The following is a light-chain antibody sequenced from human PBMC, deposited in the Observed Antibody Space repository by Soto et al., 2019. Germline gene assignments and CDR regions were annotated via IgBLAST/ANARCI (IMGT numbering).Light chain of an antibody. CDR3: MQGTHWPWT. Sequence: DVVMTQSPLSLPVTLGQPASISCRSSQSLIHSDGSTYLSWFQQRPGRSPRRLIYEVSDRDSGVPDRFSGSGSGTDFTLKISRVEAEDVGVYYCMQGTHWPWTFGQGTEVESK. CDR1: QSLIHSDGSTY. J-gene: IGKJ1*01. V-gene: IGKV2-30*02. CDR2: EVS.